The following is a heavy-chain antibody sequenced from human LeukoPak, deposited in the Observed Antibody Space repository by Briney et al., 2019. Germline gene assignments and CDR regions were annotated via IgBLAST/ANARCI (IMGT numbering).Heavy chain of an antibody. J-gene: IGHJ4*02. V-gene: IGHV1-2*04. D-gene: IGHD6-13*01. Sequence: ASVKVSCKASGYTFTGYYMHWVRQAPGQGLEWMGWIHPNRGGTNYAQKFQGWVTMTRDTSISTAYMELSRLRSDDTAVYYCASAIAAAGMGEKFYWGQGTLVTVSS. CDR2: IHPNRGGT. CDR1: GYTFTGYY. CDR3: ASAIAAAGMGEKFY.